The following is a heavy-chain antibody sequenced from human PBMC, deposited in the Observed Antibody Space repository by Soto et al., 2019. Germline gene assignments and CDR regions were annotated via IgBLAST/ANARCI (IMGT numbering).Heavy chain of an antibody. CDR2: INPNSGGT. CDR3: ARSRRHIAARDNWFDP. Sequence: ASVKVSCKASGYTFTGYYMHWVRQAPGQGLEWMGWINPNSGGTNYAQKFQGWVTMTRDTSISTAYMELSRLRSDDTAVYYCARSRRHIAARDNWFDPWGQGTLVTVPQ. V-gene: IGHV1-2*04. CDR1: GYTFTGYY. D-gene: IGHD6-6*01. J-gene: IGHJ5*02.